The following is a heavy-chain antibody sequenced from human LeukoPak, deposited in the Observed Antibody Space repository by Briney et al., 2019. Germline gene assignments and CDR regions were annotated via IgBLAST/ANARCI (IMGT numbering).Heavy chain of an antibody. CDR2: INWNGGST. CDR1: GFTFDDYG. D-gene: IGHD6-19*01. J-gene: IGHJ4*02. V-gene: IGHV3-20*04. Sequence: GGSLRPSCAASGFTFDDYGMSWVRQAPGKGLEWVSGINWNGGSTGYADSVKGRFTISRDNAKNSLYLQMNSLRAEDTALYYCARDPPTGYSSGWYFDYWGQGTLVTVSS. CDR3: ARDPPTGYSSGWYFDY.